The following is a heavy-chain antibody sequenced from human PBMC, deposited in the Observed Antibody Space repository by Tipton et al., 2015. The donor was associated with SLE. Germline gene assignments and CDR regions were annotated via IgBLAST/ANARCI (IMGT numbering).Heavy chain of an antibody. CDR3: ARGDSSSLVGYFRH. D-gene: IGHD6-13*01. Sequence: SLRLSCAASGFTFSSYAMHWVRQAPGKGLEWVAVISYDGSNKYYADSVKGRFTISRDNSKNTLYLQMNSLRAEDTAVYYCARGDSSSLVGYFRHWGQGTLVTVSA. CDR1: GFTFSSYA. CDR2: ISYDGSNK. V-gene: IGHV3-30*04. J-gene: IGHJ1*01.